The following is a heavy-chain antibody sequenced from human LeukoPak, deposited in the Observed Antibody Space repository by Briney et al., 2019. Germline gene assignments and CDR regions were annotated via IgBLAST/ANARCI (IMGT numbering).Heavy chain of an antibody. J-gene: IGHJ4*02. CDR3: AREFDSSGYGSLV. CDR1: GYTFTSYG. Sequence: AASVKVSCKASGYTFTSYGISWVRQAPGQGLEWMGGIIPIFGTANYAQKFQGRVTITADESTSTAYMELSSLRSEDTAVYYCAREFDSSGYGSLVWGQGTLVTVSS. D-gene: IGHD3-22*01. V-gene: IGHV1-69*13. CDR2: IIPIFGTA.